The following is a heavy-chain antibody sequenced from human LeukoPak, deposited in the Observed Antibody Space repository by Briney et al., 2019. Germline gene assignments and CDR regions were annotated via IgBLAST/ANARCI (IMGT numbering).Heavy chain of an antibody. Sequence: ASVKVSCKASGYTFTGYYMCWVRQAPGPGLEWMGWINPNSGGTNYAQKLQGRVTMTTDTSTSTAYMELRSLRSDDTAVYYCARMCSSTSCYDWGQGTLVTVSS. CDR1: GYTFTGYY. D-gene: IGHD2-2*01. V-gene: IGHV1-2*02. CDR2: INPNSGGT. CDR3: ARMCSSTSCYD. J-gene: IGHJ4*02.